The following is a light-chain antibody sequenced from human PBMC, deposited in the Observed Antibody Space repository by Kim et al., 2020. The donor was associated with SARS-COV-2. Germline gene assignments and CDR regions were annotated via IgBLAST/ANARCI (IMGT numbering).Light chain of an antibody. J-gene: IGKJ5*01. CDR3: QQYDTYPIT. CDR1: QGVRSH. CDR2: DAS. V-gene: IGKV1-16*01. Sequence: ASVDDSVIITCRASQGVRSHLAWYQQKPGKAPRPLIYDASTLRGGVPSRFSGSGSGTEYTLTITGLQPEDFATYYCQQYDTYPITFGQGTRLEIK.